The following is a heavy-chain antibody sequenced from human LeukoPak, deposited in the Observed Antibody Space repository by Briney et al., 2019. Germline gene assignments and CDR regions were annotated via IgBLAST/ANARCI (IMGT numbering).Heavy chain of an antibody. D-gene: IGHD6-19*01. Sequence: PGGSLRLSCAASGFTFSSYGMHWVRQAPGKGLEWVAFIRYDGSNKYYADSVKGRFTISRDNSKNTLYLQMNSLRAEDTAVYYCAKERYSSGWTIDYWGQGTLVTVPS. CDR2: IRYDGSNK. J-gene: IGHJ4*02. CDR3: AKERYSSGWTIDY. V-gene: IGHV3-30*02. CDR1: GFTFSSYG.